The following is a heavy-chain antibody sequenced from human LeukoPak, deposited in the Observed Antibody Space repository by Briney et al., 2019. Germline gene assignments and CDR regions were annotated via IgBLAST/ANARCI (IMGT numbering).Heavy chain of an antibody. D-gene: IGHD6-13*01. CDR2: ISSNGGST. CDR3: ARSQSSSLIDY. Sequence: PGGSLRLSCAASGFTFSSYAMHWVRQAPGKGLEYVSAISSNGGSTYYANSVKGRFTISRDNSKNTLYLQMNSLTVEDTAVYYCARSQSSSLIDYWGQGTLVTVSS. J-gene: IGHJ4*02. V-gene: IGHV3-64*01. CDR1: GFTFSSYA.